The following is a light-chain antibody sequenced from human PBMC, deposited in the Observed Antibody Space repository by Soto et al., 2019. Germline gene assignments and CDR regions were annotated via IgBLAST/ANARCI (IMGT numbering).Light chain of an antibody. J-gene: IGKJ1*01. CDR2: GAS. CDR3: QQYNNWPRT. Sequence: EIVLTQSPATLSLSPGERATLSCMASQSVGSNLAWYQQTPGQAPRLLIYGASTRATGIPARFSGSESGADFTLTISSLQSEDFAVYYCQQYNNWPRTFGQGTKVDIK. CDR1: QSVGSN. V-gene: IGKV3-15*01.